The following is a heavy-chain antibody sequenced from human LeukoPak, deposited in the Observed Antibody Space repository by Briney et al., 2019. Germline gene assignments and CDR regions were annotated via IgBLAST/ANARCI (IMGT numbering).Heavy chain of an antibody. D-gene: IGHD1-26*01. Sequence: GESLKISLKGSGYRFTNYWIGWVRPMPGKGLKWMGIIYPGDSDARYSPSFQGQVTISADKSISTAYLQWSSLKASDTAMYYCARRRDLYSGSYYPFDYWGQGTLVTVSA. CDR1: GYRFTNYW. V-gene: IGHV5-51*01. CDR2: IYPGDSDA. CDR3: ARRRDLYSGSYYPFDY. J-gene: IGHJ4*02.